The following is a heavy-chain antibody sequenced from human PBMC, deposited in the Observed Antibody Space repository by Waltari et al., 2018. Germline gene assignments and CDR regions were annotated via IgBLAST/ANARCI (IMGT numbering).Heavy chain of an antibody. CDR2: IRQDGRET. V-gene: IGHV3-7*03. J-gene: IGHJ4*02. CDR1: GFTLRPYW. D-gene: IGHD1-26*01. CDR3: ARDKIVGPTIFDS. Sequence: EVQLVESGGGLVQPGGSLRLSCAVSGFTLRPYWMSWVRQTPGKGLEWVANIRQDGRETHYFESVKGRFTISRDNSRNSLYLQMNSLRVEDTALYYCARDKIVGPTIFDSWGQGTLVTVSS.